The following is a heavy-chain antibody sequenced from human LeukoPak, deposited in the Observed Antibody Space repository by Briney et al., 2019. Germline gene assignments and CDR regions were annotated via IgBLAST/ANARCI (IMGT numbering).Heavy chain of an antibody. V-gene: IGHV3-30*18. CDR3: AKVRVVFNWNYAYYFDS. J-gene: IGHJ4*02. CDR2: ISYDGSEK. CDR1: GFTFSTYA. Sequence: GGSLRLSCAASGFTFSTYAMHWVRQAPGKWLEWVTIISYDGSEKYYADSVKGRFTISRDNSKSTLYLQMDSLRAEDTAVYYCAKVRVVFNWNYAYYFDSWGQGTVVTVSS. D-gene: IGHD1-7*01.